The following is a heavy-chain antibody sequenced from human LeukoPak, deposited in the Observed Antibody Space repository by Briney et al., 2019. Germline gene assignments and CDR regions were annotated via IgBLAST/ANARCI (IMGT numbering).Heavy chain of an antibody. CDR1: GGSISSSNW. J-gene: IGHJ5*02. Sequence: PSETLSLTCGVSGGSISSSNWWSWVRQPPGKGLEWIGEIYHSGSTYYSPSLKSRVTISVDTSKNQFSLKLSSVTAADTAVYYCARLLRVGYCSTTTCNWFDPWGQGTLVTVSS. D-gene: IGHD2-2*03. V-gene: IGHV4-4*02. CDR3: ARLLRVGYCSTTTCNWFDP. CDR2: IYHSGST.